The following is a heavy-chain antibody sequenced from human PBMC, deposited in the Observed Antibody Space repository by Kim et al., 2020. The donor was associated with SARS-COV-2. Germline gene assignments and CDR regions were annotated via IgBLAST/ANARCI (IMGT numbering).Heavy chain of an antibody. CDR2: LFFSGNT. Sequence: SETLSLTCSVSGGSISSSGYYWGWIRQPPGEGLEWIGTLFFSGNTYYNPSLQSRVTISVDTSENHFSLRLTSATAADTAVYYCAKMVGPRYFDLWGRGTLVTVST. CDR3: AKMVGPRYFDL. J-gene: IGHJ2*01. V-gene: IGHV4-39*02. D-gene: IGHD2-8*01. CDR1: GGSISSSGYY.